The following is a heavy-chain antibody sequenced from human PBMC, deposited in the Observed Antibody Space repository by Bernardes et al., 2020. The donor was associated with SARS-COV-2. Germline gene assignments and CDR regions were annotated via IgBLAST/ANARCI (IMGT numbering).Heavy chain of an antibody. V-gene: IGHV4-4*02. CDR2: IHHSKGT. D-gene: IGHD1-1*01. J-gene: IGHJ4*02. CDR1: GGSISTDTW. CDR3: VRGGDWTFDS. Sequence: SETLSLTCGVSGGSISTDTWWTWVRQPPGKGLEWIGEIHHSKGTYYNPSLKSRLTISMDKSKNQFSLRLNSLTAADTAAYYCVRGGDWTFDSWGQGILVSVSS.